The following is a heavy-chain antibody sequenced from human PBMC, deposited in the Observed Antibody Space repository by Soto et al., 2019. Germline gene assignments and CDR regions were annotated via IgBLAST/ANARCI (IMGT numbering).Heavy chain of an antibody. J-gene: IGHJ4*02. CDR3: ARTTAVTNTVRSRYLFVY. D-gene: IGHD4-17*01. CDR2: VYYSGTT. Sequence: PSETLSLTCSVSGGSVSNKTYYWSWIRQPPGKRLEWIGYVYYSGTTNYNPSLKSRVTISVDLSKNQFSLRLSSVTTADTALYYCARTTAVTNTVRSRYLFVYGGQGNLVTVSS. CDR1: GGSVSNKTYY. V-gene: IGHV4-61*01.